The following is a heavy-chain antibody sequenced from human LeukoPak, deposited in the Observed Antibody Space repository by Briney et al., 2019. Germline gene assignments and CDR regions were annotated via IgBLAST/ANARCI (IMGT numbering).Heavy chain of an antibody. CDR3: ARDAVSGFDP. CDR2: RYYDGST. J-gene: IGHJ5*02. Sequence: SETLSLTCSVSGGSISSSSYYWGWIRQPPGKGLEWIGNRYYDGSTYYNPSLKSRVTISGDTSKNQFSLKLSSVTAADTAVYYCARDAVSGFDPWGQGTLVTVSS. CDR1: GGSISSSSYY. V-gene: IGHV4-39*07.